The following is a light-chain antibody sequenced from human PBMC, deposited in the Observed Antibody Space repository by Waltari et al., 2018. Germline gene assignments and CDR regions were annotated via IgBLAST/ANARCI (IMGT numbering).Light chain of an antibody. V-gene: IGKV3-20*01. CDR2: GAS. CDR1: QTVSSSY. Sequence: EIVLTQSPVTLSLSPGARATLPCRASQTVSSSYLAWYQQKPDQAPRLLIYGASSRATGIPDRFSGSGSGTDFTLTISRLEPEDVAVYYCQHYGSSTLITFGQGTRLEIK. J-gene: IGKJ5*01. CDR3: QHYGSSTLIT.